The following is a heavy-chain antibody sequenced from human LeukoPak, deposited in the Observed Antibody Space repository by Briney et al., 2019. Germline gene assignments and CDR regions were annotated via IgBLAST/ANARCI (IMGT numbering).Heavy chain of an antibody. D-gene: IGHD6-25*01. CDR2: INPRGGST. CDR3: ARVGVTAATADY. J-gene: IGHJ4*02. V-gene: IGHV1-46*01. Sequence: ASVTVSCKASGGTFSSYAISWMRQAPGQGPEWMGIINPRGGSTDYSQKFQDRVTMSSDTSTSTVYMELSSLRSEDTAVYFCARVGVTAATADYWGQGTLVTVSS. CDR1: GGTFSSYA.